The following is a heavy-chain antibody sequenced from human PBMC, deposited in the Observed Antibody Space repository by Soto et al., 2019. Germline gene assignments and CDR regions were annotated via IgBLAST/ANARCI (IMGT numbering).Heavy chain of an antibody. D-gene: IGHD5-12*01. CDR3: AKDGGKDGYFGNWFDP. J-gene: IGHJ5*02. Sequence: QVQLVQSGAEVKKPGSSVKVSCKASGGTFSNYAITWVRQAPGQGLAWLGRIIPIFGSANYAQKFQGRVTITADESTTTASMELSSLRSDATAVYYCAKDGGKDGYFGNWFDPWGQGTLVTVSS. CDR2: IIPIFGSA. V-gene: IGHV1-69*15. CDR1: GGTFSNYA.